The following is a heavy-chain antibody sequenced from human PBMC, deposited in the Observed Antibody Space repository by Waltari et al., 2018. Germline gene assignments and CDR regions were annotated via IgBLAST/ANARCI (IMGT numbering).Heavy chain of an antibody. V-gene: IGHV4-34*01. CDR3: ARGSDAYKGGNS. D-gene: IGHD3-16*01. Sequence: QVQLQQWGAGLLKPSETLSLTCAVYGGSFSGYYCSWVRQSPGKGMEWIGKIFPSGSPNYNPSLKGRVTISLDTSKNQLSLRLSSVTAADTAVYYCARGSDAYKGGNSWGQGTLVTVSS. CDR2: IFPSGSP. J-gene: IGHJ4*02. CDR1: GGSFSGYY.